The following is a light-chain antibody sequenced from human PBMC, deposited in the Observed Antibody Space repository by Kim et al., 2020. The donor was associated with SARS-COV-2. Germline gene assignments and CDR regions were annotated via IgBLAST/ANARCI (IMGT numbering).Light chain of an antibody. CDR3: SSYTRSNTLV. Sequence: GTTITIACSGTTSDIDPYNYSYGYQQHTGKAPIDMIYDVSHRPSGVSNRFSGSESGDTASLTISGLQAEDEADYYCSSYTRSNTLVFGGGTQLTVL. CDR1: TSDIDPYNY. CDR2: DVS. V-gene: IGLV2-14*04. J-gene: IGLJ3*02.